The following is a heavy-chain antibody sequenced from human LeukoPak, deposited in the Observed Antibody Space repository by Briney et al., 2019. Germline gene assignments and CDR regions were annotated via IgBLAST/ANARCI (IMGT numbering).Heavy chain of an antibody. CDR3: AKAPIYSGSYYYYYYMDV. J-gene: IGHJ6*03. Sequence: GGSLRLSCAASGFTFSSYGIHWVRQAPGKGLEWVAVISYDGSNKYYADSVKGRFTISRDNSKNTLYLQMNSLRAEDTAVYYCAKAPIYSGSYYYYYYMDVWGKGTTVTVSS. V-gene: IGHV3-30*18. CDR1: GFTFSSYG. CDR2: ISYDGSNK. D-gene: IGHD1-26*01.